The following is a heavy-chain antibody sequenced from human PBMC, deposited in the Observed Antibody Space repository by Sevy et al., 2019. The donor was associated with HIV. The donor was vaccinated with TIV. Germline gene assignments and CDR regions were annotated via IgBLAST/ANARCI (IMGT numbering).Heavy chain of an antibody. CDR3: TRWKAAQSIFDY. J-gene: IGHJ4*02. D-gene: IGHD6-13*01. V-gene: IGHV3-49*04. CDR1: GFTFGDYC. CDR2: LKSDVCGTV. Sequence: GGSLRLSCTASGFTFGDYCMSWVRQAPGKGLEWVAFLKSDVCGTVDHAASVRGRFVISRDDSKTIAYLQMNDLKTEDTGVYYCTRWKAAQSIFDYWGQGALVTVSS.